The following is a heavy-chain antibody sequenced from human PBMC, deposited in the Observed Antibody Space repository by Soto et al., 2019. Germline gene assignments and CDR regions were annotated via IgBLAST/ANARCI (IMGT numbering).Heavy chain of an antibody. CDR1: GGSFSGYD. D-gene: IGHD6-19*01. J-gene: IGHJ4*02. CDR2: INYSGIT. V-gene: IGHV4-34*01. CDR3: ARGVREAVAAPNLNY. Sequence: SETLSLTCAVYGGSFSGYDWSWIRQPPGKGLEWIGDINYSGITNYNPSLKSRVTISVDTSRKQLSLNLRSVTAADTAVYYCARGVREAVAAPNLNYWGQGTLVTVSS.